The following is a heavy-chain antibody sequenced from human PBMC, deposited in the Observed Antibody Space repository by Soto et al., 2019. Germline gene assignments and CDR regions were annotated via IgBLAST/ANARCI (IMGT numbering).Heavy chain of an antibody. V-gene: IGHV4-61*08. CDR2: IYYSGST. D-gene: IGHD2-21*02. CDR1: GGSISSGDYY. J-gene: IGHJ4*01. CDR3: ARGYCGGDCYLPDY. Sequence: PSETLSLTCTVSGGSISSGDYYWSWIRQPPGKGLEWIGYIYYSGSTNYNPSLKSRVTISVDTSKNQFSLKLSSVTAADTAVYYCARGYCGGDCYLPDYWGQGTLVTVSS.